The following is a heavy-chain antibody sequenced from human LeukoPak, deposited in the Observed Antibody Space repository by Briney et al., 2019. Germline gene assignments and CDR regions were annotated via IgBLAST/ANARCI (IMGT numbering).Heavy chain of an antibody. CDR3: ARDRGYCSSTSCNI. J-gene: IGHJ4*02. CDR2: IYTSGST. V-gene: IGHV4-61*02. Sequence: SQTLSLTCTVSGGSTSSGSYYWSWIRQPAGKGLEWIGRIYTSGSTNYNPSLKSRVTISVDTSKNQFSLKLSSATAADTAVYYCARDRGYCSSTSCNIWGQGTLVTVSS. CDR1: GGSTSSGSYY. D-gene: IGHD2-2*02.